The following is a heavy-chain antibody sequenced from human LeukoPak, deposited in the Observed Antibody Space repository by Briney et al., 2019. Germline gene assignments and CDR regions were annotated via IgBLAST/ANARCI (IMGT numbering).Heavy chain of an antibody. CDR1: GGSISSYY. J-gene: IGHJ5*02. CDR3: AAISSSWYSTGFDR. CDR2: IYYSGST. V-gene: IGHV4-59*12. D-gene: IGHD6-13*01. Sequence: SETPSLTCTVSGGSISSYYWSWIRQPPGKGLEWVAYIYYSGSTNYNPSLKSRVTISVDTSKNQFSLKLSSVTAADTAVYYCAAISSSWYSTGFDRWGQGTLVTVSS.